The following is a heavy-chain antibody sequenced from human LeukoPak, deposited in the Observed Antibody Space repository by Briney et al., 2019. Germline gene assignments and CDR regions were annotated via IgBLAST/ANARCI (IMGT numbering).Heavy chain of an antibody. CDR3: ARGIRWASDY. Sequence: GGSLRLSCAASGFTFSSYGMVWVRQAPGKGLEYVSGITSNGGTTYYGNSVKGRFTISRDNSKDTLYLQMGSLRTEDMAVYYCARGIRWASDYWGQGTLVTIAS. CDR1: GFTFSSYG. J-gene: IGHJ4*02. V-gene: IGHV3-64*01. CDR2: ITSNGGTT. D-gene: IGHD4-23*01.